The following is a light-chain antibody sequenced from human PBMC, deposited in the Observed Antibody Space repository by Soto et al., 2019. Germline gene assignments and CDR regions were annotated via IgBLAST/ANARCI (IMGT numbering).Light chain of an antibody. CDR1: QSVGTY. V-gene: IGKV3-15*01. Sequence: EIVLTQSPATLSLSLVERANLSCRASQSVGTYLAWYQQKPGQAPRLLIYDASNRATGIPARFSGSGSGTEFTLTISSLQSEDFAVYYCQQYNNWPMYTFGQGTRLEI. CDR3: QQYNNWPMYT. J-gene: IGKJ5*01. CDR2: DAS.